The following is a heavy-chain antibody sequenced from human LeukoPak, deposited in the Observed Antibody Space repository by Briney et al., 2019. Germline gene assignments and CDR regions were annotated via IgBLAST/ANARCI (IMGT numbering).Heavy chain of an antibody. Sequence: PGASVKVSCTASGGTFSSYAISWVRQAPGQGLEWMGGIIPIFGTANYAQKFQGRVTITADESTSTAYMELSSLRSEDTAVYYCARDNGVVRGVIHPNDAFDIWGQGTMVTVSS. V-gene: IGHV1-69*13. CDR2: IIPIFGTA. D-gene: IGHD3-10*01. CDR3: ARDNGVVRGVIHPNDAFDI. CDR1: GGTFSSYA. J-gene: IGHJ3*02.